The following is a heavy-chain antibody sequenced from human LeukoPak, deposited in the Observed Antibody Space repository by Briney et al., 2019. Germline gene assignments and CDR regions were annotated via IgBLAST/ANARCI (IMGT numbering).Heavy chain of an antibody. CDR3: ARDGLRDPMDV. Sequence: GGSLRLSCAASGFTFSSYWMSWVRQAPGKGLEWVANIKQDGSEKYYVDSVKGRFTISRDNAKNSLYPQMNSLRAEDTAVYYCARDGLRDPMDVWGQGTTVTVSS. V-gene: IGHV3-7*01. J-gene: IGHJ6*02. CDR2: IKQDGSEK. CDR1: GFTFSSYW. D-gene: IGHD5-24*01.